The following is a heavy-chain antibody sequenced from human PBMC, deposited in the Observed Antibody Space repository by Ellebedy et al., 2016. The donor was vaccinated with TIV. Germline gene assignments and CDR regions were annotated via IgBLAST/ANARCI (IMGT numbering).Heavy chain of an antibody. V-gene: IGHV5-10-1*01. CDR2: IDPNDSYA. Sequence: GESLKISCKGSAYGFTIYWISWVRQMPGKGLEWMGRIDPNDSYASYSPSFQGHVTMSADKSINTAYLQWSSLKAADSAIYYCARTRSGYDNFDYWGQGTLVTVSS. D-gene: IGHD5-12*01. CDR3: ARTRSGYDNFDY. J-gene: IGHJ4*02. CDR1: AYGFTIYW.